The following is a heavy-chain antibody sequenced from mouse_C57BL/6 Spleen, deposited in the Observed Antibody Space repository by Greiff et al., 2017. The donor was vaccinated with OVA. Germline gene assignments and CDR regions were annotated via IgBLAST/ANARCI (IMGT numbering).Heavy chain of an antibody. Sequence: VQLQQSGPELVKPGASVKISCKASGYTFTDYYMNWVKQSHGKSLEWIGDINPNNGGTSYNQKFKGKATLTVDKSSSTAYMELRSLTSEDSAVYYCARPPYDGYDYWGQGTTLTVSS. CDR1: GYTFTDYY. CDR3: ARPPYDGYDY. J-gene: IGHJ2*01. V-gene: IGHV1-26*01. D-gene: IGHD2-3*01. CDR2: INPNNGGT.